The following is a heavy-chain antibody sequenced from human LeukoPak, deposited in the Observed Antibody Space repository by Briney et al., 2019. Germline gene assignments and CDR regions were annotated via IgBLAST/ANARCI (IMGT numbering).Heavy chain of an antibody. CDR3: ARHGNALTHSEYFDY. J-gene: IGHJ4*02. Sequence: ASVKVSCKASGYTFTSYGVSWVRQAPGQGLEWMGWINPNSGGTKYAQKFQGRVTMTRDTSISTAYMELSSLRSDDTAIYYCARHGNALTHSEYFDYWGQGTLITVSS. V-gene: IGHV1-2*02. D-gene: IGHD1-26*01. CDR1: GYTFTSYG. CDR2: INPNSGGT.